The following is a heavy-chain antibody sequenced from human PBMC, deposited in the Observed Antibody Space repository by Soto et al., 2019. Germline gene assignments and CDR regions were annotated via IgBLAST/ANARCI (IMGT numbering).Heavy chain of an antibody. CDR2: ISGDGSST. V-gene: IGHV3-23*01. CDR3: ARYCSSTSCYGASWGNYYYYYMDV. D-gene: IGHD2-2*01. CDR1: GFTFGSYP. J-gene: IGHJ6*03. Sequence: GGSLRLSCAASGFTFGSYPMSWVRQAPGKGPEWVSSISGDGSSTFYADSVKGRFTISRDNAKNTLYLQMNSLRAEDTAVYYCARYCSSTSCYGASWGNYYYYYMDVWGKGTTVTVSS.